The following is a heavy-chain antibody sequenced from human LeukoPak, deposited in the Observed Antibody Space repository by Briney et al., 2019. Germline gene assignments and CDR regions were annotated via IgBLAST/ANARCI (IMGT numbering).Heavy chain of an antibody. D-gene: IGHD2-15*01. CDR1: GYNFITYW. CDR3: ARQSCSGGNCYSRAFDI. J-gene: IGHJ3*02. V-gene: IGHV5-51*01. Sequence: GESLTISCKGSGYNFITYWIAWVRQMPGKGLEWMGNIYPGDSDTRYSPSFQGQVSISADKSISTAYLHWSSLKASDTAMYYRARQSCSGGNCYSRAFDIWGQGTMVAVSS. CDR2: IYPGDSDT.